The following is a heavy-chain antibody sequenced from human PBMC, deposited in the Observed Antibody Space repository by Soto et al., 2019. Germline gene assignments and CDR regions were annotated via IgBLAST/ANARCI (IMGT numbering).Heavy chain of an antibody. CDR1: GFTFSRAD. Sequence: EVQLLESGGGLVQPGGSLRLSCAASGFTFSRADMSWVRQAPGKGLEWVSAINGGRTFYGDSVEGRFTVSRDDSKDTLYLQMNSLRVDDTAIYYCVTHAWDLWGQGTLVTVSS. CDR3: VTHAWDL. D-gene: IGHD2-2*01. J-gene: IGHJ5*02. V-gene: IGHV3-23*01. CDR2: INGGRT.